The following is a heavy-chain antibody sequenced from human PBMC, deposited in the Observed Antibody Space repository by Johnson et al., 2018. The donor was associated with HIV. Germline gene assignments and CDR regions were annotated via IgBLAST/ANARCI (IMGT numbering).Heavy chain of an antibody. V-gene: IGHV3-15*01. CDR1: GFTFSRYP. D-gene: IGHD1-26*01. CDR3: TTDVPGGPYYNAFDI. J-gene: IGHJ3*02. CDR2: LKSRTDGNTA. Sequence: VQLVESGGGVVQPGRSLRLSCAASGFTFSRYPMHWIRQAPGEGLEWVGRLKSRTDGNTADYAAPVKGRFTISRDDSKNMLYLQMNSLKTEDTALYYCTTDVPGGPYYNAFDIWGQGTMVTVSS.